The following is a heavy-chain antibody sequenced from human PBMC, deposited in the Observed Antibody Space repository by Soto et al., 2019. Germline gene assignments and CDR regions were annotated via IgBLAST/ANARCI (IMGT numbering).Heavy chain of an antibody. CDR1: GFTFSSYW. CDR2: INSDGSST. CDR3: ARGGSLNWYFDL. D-gene: IGHD1-26*01. V-gene: IGHV3-74*01. Sequence: EVQLVESGGGLVQPGGSLRLSCAASGFTFSSYWMHWVRQAPGKGLVWVSRINSDGSSTSYADSVKGRFTISRDNPKNTLYLQMNSLGAEYTAVYDCARGGSLNWYFDLWGRGTLVTVSS. J-gene: IGHJ2*01.